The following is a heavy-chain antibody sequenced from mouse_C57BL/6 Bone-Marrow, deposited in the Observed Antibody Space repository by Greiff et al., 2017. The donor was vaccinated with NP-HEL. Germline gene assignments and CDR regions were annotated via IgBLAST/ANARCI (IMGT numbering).Heavy chain of an antibody. CDR2: ISYDGSN. J-gene: IGHJ2*01. D-gene: IGHD2-2*01. V-gene: IGHV3-6*01. Sequence: DVQLQESGPGLVKPSQSLSLTCSVTGYSITSGYYWNWIRQFPGNKLEWMGYISYDGSNNYNPSLKNRISITRDTSKNQFFLKLNSVTTEDTATYYCARELWLRRFGYFDYWGQGTTLTVSS. CDR1: GYSITSGYY. CDR3: ARELWLRRFGYFDY.